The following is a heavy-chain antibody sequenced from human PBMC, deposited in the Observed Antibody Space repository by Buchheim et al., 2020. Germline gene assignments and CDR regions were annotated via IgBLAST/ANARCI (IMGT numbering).Heavy chain of an antibody. CDR2: IYHSARA. J-gene: IGHJ4*02. CDR3: ARARTESGIRFPLN. V-gene: IGHV4-4*02. Sequence: QGQLQELGPGLVRPSETLSLTCTVFGVSIGSSNFWTWVRQPPGKGLEWIGEIYHSARANYNPSLKSRVYISVDKSKHQFSLKLSSVTAADTAVYYCARARTESGIRFPLNWGQGTL. D-gene: IGHD3-3*01. CDR1: GVSIGSSNF.